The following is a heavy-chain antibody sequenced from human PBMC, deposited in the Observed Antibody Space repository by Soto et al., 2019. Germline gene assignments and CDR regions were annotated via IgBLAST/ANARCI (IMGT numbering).Heavy chain of an antibody. CDR1: GFTFSSYA. CDR2: ISYDGSNK. V-gene: IGHV3-30-3*01. J-gene: IGHJ4*02. Sequence: QVQLVESGGGVVQPGRSLRLSCAASGFTFSSYAMHWVRQAPGKGLEWVAVISYDGSNKYYADSVKGRFTISRDNSKNTLYLQMNSLRAEDTAVYYCARDAGYCSGGSCPYFDYWDQGTLVTVSS. CDR3: ARDAGYCSGGSCPYFDY. D-gene: IGHD2-15*01.